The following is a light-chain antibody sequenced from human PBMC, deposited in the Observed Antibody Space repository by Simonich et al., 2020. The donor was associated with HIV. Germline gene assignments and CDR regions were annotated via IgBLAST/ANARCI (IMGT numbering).Light chain of an antibody. CDR3: SSYAGSNNWV. J-gene: IGLJ3*02. V-gene: IGLV2-8*01. Sequence: QSALTQPASVSGSPGQSITISCTGTSSDVGGFNYVSWYQQHPGKAPKPMIYEVSKRPSGVPDRCSGSKSDNTASLTVSGLQAEDEADYYCSSYAGSNNWVFGGGTKVTVL. CDR1: SSDVGGFNY. CDR2: EVS.